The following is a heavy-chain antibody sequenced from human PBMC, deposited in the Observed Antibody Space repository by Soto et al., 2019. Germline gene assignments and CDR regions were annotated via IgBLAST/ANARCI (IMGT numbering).Heavy chain of an antibody. V-gene: IGHV3-33*08. CDR3: ARELLPRIAAAGGFDY. CDR1: GFTFSSYG. Sequence: PGGSLRLSCAASGFTFSSYGMHWVRQAPGKGLEWVAVIWYDGSNKYYADSVKGRFTISRDNSKNTLYLQMNSLRAEDTAVYYCARELLPRIAAAGGFDYWGQGTLVTVSS. D-gene: IGHD6-13*01. CDR2: IWYDGSNK. J-gene: IGHJ4*02.